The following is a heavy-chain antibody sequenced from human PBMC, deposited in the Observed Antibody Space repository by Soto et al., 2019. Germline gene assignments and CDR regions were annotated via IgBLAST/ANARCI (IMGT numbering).Heavy chain of an antibody. CDR2: ISGSGGST. CDR1: GFTFSSYA. V-gene: IGHV3-23*01. Sequence: GGSLRLSCAASGFTFSSYAMSWVRQAPGKGLEWVSAISGSGGSTYYADSVKGRFTISRDNSKNTLHLQMNSLRAEDTAVYYCASPNGGTNYYGMDVWGQGTTVTVSS. J-gene: IGHJ6*02. D-gene: IGHD2-8*01. CDR3: ASPNGGTNYYGMDV.